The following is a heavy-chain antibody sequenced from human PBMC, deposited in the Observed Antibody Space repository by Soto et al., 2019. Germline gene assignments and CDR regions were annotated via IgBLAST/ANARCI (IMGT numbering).Heavy chain of an antibody. CDR3: ARGGYYYDGSGYLGY. CDR2: IIPIFGTA. D-gene: IGHD3-22*01. Sequence: ASVKVSCKASGGTFSSYAISWVRQAPGQGLEWMGGIIPIFGTANYAQKFQGRVTITADESTSTAYMELSSLRSEDTAVYYCARGGYYYDGSGYLGYWGQGTLVTVSS. CDR1: GGTFSSYA. V-gene: IGHV1-69*13. J-gene: IGHJ4*02.